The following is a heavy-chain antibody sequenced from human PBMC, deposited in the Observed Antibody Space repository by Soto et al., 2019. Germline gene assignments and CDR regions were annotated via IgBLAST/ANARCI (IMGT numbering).Heavy chain of an antibody. Sequence: GGSLRLSCAASGFTFSTYWMSWVRQAPGKGLEWVANIKQHGSEKYYVDSVEGRFTISRDNAKKSLYLQMNSLRAEDTAVYYCARSIAAATNWFDPWGQGTLVTVSS. CDR2: IKQHGSEK. V-gene: IGHV3-7*01. D-gene: IGHD6-13*01. CDR3: ARSIAAATNWFDP. CDR1: GFTFSTYW. J-gene: IGHJ5*02.